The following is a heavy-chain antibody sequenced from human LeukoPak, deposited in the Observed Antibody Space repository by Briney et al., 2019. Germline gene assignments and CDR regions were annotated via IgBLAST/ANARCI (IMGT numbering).Heavy chain of an antibody. D-gene: IGHD2-8*01. CDR1: GGSISSGGYY. CDR3: ARHLYAIYYFDY. Sequence: SETLSLTCTVSGGSISSGGYYWSWIRQHPGKGLEWIGYIYYSGSTNYNPSLKSRVTISVDTSKNQFSLKLSSVTAADTAVYYCARHLYAIYYFDYWGQGTLVTVSS. J-gene: IGHJ4*02. CDR2: IYYSGST. V-gene: IGHV4-61*08.